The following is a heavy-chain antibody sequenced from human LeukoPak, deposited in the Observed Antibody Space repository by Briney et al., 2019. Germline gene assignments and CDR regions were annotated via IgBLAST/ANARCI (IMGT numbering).Heavy chain of an antibody. V-gene: IGHV3-21*01. CDR1: GFTFSSYS. D-gene: IGHD7-27*01. Sequence: GGSLRLSCAASGFTFSSYSMNWVRQPPGKGLEWVSSISSSSYIYYADSVEGRFTISRDNAKNSLYLQMNSLRAEDTAVYYCATNWHLDYWGQGTLVTVSS. CDR3: ATNWHLDY. J-gene: IGHJ4*02. CDR2: ISSSSYI.